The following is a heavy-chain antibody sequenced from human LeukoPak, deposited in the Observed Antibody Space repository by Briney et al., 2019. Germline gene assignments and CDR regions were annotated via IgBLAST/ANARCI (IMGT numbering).Heavy chain of an antibody. Sequence: GGSLRLSCAASGFTFSSYAMSWVRQAPGKGLEWFSAISGSGASTYYADSVKGRFTISRDNSKNTLYLQMNSLRAEDTAVYYCAKDPRYCSGGSCSELYYFDYWGQGTLVTVSS. CDR1: GFTFSSYA. V-gene: IGHV3-23*01. J-gene: IGHJ4*02. CDR2: ISGSGAST. CDR3: AKDPRYCSGGSCSELYYFDY. D-gene: IGHD2-15*01.